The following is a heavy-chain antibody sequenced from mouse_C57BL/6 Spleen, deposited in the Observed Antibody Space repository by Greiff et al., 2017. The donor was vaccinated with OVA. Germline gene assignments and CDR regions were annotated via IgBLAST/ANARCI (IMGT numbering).Heavy chain of an antibody. D-gene: IGHD1-1*01. J-gene: IGHJ1*03. CDR1: GYTFTDYN. V-gene: IGHV1-22*01. CDR2: INPNNGGT. Sequence: VQLQQSGPELVKPGASVKMSCKASGYTFTDYNMHWVKQSHGKSLEWIGYINPNNGGTSYKQKFKGKATLTVNQSSSTAYLELRSLTSEDSAVYYCARSYYYGSSPYWYFDVWGTGTTVTVSS. CDR3: ARSYYYGSSPYWYFDV.